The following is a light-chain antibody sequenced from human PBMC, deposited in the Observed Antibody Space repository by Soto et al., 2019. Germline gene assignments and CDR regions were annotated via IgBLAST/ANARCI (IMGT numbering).Light chain of an antibody. CDR2: STN. CDR3: LLYMGGGLVV. CDR1: SGSVSTTYY. J-gene: IGLJ2*01. Sequence: QTVVTQEPSLSVSPGGTVTLTCGLTSGSVSTTYYPSWYQQTPGQAPRTLIYSTNIRSSGVPDRFSGSILGNKAAPTITGAPADDEADYHCLLYMGGGLVVFGGGTQLTVL. V-gene: IGLV8-61*01.